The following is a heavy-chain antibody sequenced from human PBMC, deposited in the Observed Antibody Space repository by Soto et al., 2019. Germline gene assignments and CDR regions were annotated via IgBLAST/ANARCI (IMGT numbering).Heavy chain of an antibody. CDR3: ARGRYGDY. D-gene: IGHD1-1*01. J-gene: IGHJ4*02. V-gene: IGHV1-18*01. Sequence: QVHLVQSGAEVKKPGASVKVSCKGSGYGFTTYGITWVRQAPGQGLEWMAWISAHNGNTNYAQKLQGRVTVPRDTSTSTAYMELRSLRSDDTAVYNCARGRYGDYWGQGALVTVPS. CDR1: GYGFTTYG. CDR2: ISAHNGNT.